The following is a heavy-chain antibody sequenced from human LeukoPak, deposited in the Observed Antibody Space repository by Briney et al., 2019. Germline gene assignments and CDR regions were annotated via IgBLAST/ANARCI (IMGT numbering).Heavy chain of an antibody. CDR2: ISSNSAYI. J-gene: IGHJ6*02. V-gene: IGHV3-21*01. D-gene: IGHD2-2*01. Sequence: PGGSLRLSCAAFGFSFSDYAMDWVRQAPGKGLEWVSAISSNSAYIFYAESVEGRFTISRDNAKSSVSLQMNSLRDDDTAVYYCARIFRYQLVDYYALDVWGQGTTVTVSS. CDR1: GFSFSDYA. CDR3: ARIFRYQLVDYYALDV.